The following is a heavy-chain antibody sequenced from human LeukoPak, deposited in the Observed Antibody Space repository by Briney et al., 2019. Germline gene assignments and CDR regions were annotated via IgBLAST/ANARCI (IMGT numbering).Heavy chain of an antibody. CDR3: ARAWVGSSHFYFYYYMDV. V-gene: IGHV4-39*07. J-gene: IGHJ6*03. D-gene: IGHD6-13*01. CDR2: IYYSGST. Sequence: SETLSLTCTVSGASISSPLYYWGWIRQPPGKGLEWIGSIYYSGSTYYNPSLKSRVTISVDTSKNQFSLKLSSVTAADTAVYYCARAWVGSSHFYFYYYMDVWGKGTTVTVSS. CDR1: GASISSPLYY.